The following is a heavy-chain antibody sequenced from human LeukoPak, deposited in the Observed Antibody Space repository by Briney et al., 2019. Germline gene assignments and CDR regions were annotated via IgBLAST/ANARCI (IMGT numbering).Heavy chain of an antibody. CDR2: IYYSGST. CDR3: ASLSGSYHALCDY. D-gene: IGHD1-26*01. Sequence: PSETLSLTCTVSGGSISSYYWSWIRQPPGKGLEWIGYIYYSGSTNYNPSLESRVTISVDTSKNQFSLKLSSVTAADTAVYYCASLSGSYHALCDYWGQGTLVTVSS. CDR1: GGSISSYY. V-gene: IGHV4-59*01. J-gene: IGHJ4*02.